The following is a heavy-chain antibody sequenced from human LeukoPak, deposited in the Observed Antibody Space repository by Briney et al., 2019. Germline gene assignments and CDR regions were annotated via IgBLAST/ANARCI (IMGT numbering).Heavy chain of an antibody. J-gene: IGHJ4*02. Sequence: SETLSLTCTISGGSVSDYYWSWIRQSPGKGLEWIGYIYYSGSTYYSPSLKSRVTISVDTSKNQFSLKLSSVTAADTAVYYCARADDYTMGRFDYWGQGTLVTVSS. D-gene: IGHD3-10*01. V-gene: IGHV4-59*02. CDR3: ARADDYTMGRFDY. CDR1: GGSVSDYY. CDR2: IYYSGST.